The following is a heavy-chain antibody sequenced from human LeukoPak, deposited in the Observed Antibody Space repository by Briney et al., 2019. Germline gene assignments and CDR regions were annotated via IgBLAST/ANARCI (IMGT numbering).Heavy chain of an antibody. Sequence: PSETLSLTCAVYGGSFSGYYWSWIRQPPGKGLEWIGEINHSGSTNYNPSLKSRVTISVDTSKNQFSLKLSSVTAADTAVYYCARSYYYDSSGPPDAFDIWGQGTMVTVSS. V-gene: IGHV4-34*01. J-gene: IGHJ3*02. CDR2: INHSGST. CDR3: ARSYYYDSSGPPDAFDI. D-gene: IGHD3-22*01. CDR1: GGSFSGYY.